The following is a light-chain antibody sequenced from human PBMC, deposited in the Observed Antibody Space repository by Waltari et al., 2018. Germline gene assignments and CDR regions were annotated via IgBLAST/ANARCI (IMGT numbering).Light chain of an antibody. CDR3: SSFTTTNAPYV. Sequence: QSALTQPASVSGSPGQSIAISCTGTSSDVGGYNFVTWYQHHPGKAPKVMLYEVSNRPSGVSTRFSGSKSGNTASLTISGLQAEGEADYYCSSFTTTNAPYVFGAGTKVTVL. CDR1: SSDVGGYNF. V-gene: IGLV2-14*01. CDR2: EVS. J-gene: IGLJ1*01.